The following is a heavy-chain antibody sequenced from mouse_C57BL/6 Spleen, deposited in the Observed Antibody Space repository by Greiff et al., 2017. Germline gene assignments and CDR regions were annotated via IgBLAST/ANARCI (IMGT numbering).Heavy chain of an antibody. D-gene: IGHD3-2*02. CDR3: ASYTAQARNYFDY. Sequence: VQLQESGPELVKPGASVKISCKASGYAFSSSWMNWVKQRPGKGLEWIGRIYPGDGDTNYNGKFKGKATLTADKSSSTVYMQLSSLTSEDSAVYFYASYTAQARNYFDYWGQGTTLTVSS. V-gene: IGHV1-82*01. CDR1: GYAFSSSW. CDR2: IYPGDGDT. J-gene: IGHJ2*01.